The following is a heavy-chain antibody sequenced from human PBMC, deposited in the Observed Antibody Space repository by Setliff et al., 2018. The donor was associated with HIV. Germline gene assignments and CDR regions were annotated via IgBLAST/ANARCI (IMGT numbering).Heavy chain of an antibody. D-gene: IGHD3-22*01. CDR3: ARGQKAAYYYDSSGVRGFDP. CDR1: GGSFNGYS. Sequence: PSETLSLTCAVYGGSFNGYSWTWIRQPPGKGLEWIGGINHTGSTYYKPSLKSRVTMSVDTSKNQFSLKLTSVTAADTAVYYCARGQKAAYYYDSSGVRGFDPWGQGTLVTVSS. V-gene: IGHV4-34*01. J-gene: IGHJ5*02. CDR2: INHTGST.